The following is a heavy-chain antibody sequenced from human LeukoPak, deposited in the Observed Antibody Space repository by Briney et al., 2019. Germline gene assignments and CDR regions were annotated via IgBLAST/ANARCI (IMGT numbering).Heavy chain of an antibody. J-gene: IGHJ4*02. Sequence: SETLSLTXTVSGGSISSYYWSWIRQPPGKGLEWIGYIYYSGSTNYNPSLKSRVTISVDTSKNQFSLKLSSVTAADTAVYYCAASPYYGSGSYYEAPFDYWGQRTLVTVSS. CDR1: GGSISSYY. D-gene: IGHD3-10*01. V-gene: IGHV4-59*01. CDR2: IYYSGST. CDR3: AASPYYGSGSYYEAPFDY.